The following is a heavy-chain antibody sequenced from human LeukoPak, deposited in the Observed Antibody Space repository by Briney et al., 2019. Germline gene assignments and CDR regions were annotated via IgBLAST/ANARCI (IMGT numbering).Heavy chain of an antibody. CDR2: IYFSVDT. J-gene: IGHJ4*02. CDR1: GGSISTYY. D-gene: IGHD3-10*01. CDR3: VKEELLYFGASKIRGFDS. Sequence: PSETLSLTRTVSGGSISTYYWSWIRQPAGKGLEWIGRIYFSVDTNYNPSLKSRVPMSVDTSKNQFSLKLTSVSAADTAVYYCVKEELLYFGASKIRGFDSWGQGTLVTVFS. V-gene: IGHV4-4*07.